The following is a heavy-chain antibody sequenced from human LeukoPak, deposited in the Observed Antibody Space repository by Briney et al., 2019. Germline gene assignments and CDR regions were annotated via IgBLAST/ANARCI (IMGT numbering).Heavy chain of an antibody. CDR3: ASMASLYSSSWYD. Sequence: PSETLSLTCAVYGGSFSGYYWNWIRQPPGKGLEWIGEINHSGSTNYNPSLKSRVTISVDTSKNQFSLKLSSVTAADTAVYYCASMASLYSSSWYDWGQGTLVTVSS. D-gene: IGHD6-13*01. V-gene: IGHV4-34*01. J-gene: IGHJ4*02. CDR1: GGSFSGYY. CDR2: INHSGST.